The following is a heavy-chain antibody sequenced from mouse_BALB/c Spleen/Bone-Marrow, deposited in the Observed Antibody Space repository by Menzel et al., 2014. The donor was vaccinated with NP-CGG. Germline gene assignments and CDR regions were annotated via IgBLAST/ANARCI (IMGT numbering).Heavy chain of an antibody. CDR3: ARTAY. CDR2: IDPSDSET. V-gene: IGHV1-69*02. CDR1: VYTFXDYW. J-gene: IGHJ3*01. Sequence: QVQLQQSGAELVKPGAPVKLSCKASVYTFXDYWMNWVKQRPGRGLEWTGRIDPSDSETHYNQKFKDKATLTVDKSSTTAYIQLSKLTSEDSAVYYCARTAYWGQGTLVTVSA.